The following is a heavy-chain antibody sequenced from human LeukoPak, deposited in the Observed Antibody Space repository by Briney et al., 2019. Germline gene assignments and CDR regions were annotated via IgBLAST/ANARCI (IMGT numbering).Heavy chain of an antibody. Sequence: TSETLSLTCTVSGVSISSYYWSWTRQPPGKGLEWIGYIYYSGSTNYNPSLKSRVTISVDTSKNQFSLKLSSVTAADTAVYYCARAHYDSSGNYYGMDVWGQGTTVTVSS. CDR2: IYYSGST. V-gene: IGHV4-59*01. D-gene: IGHD3-22*01. CDR3: ARAHYDSSGNYYGMDV. J-gene: IGHJ6*02. CDR1: GVSISSYY.